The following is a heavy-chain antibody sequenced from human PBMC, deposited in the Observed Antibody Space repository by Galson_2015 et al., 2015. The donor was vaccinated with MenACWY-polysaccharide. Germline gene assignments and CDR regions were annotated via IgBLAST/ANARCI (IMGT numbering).Heavy chain of an antibody. Sequence: ETLSLTCTVSGGSISSYRWTWIRQPPGKGLEGIASIFHSGTTYYNPSLKSRVTISVDTSKNQFSLKLSSVTAADTAVYYCARVEKYSGSFYILYWGQGTLVTVSS. CDR2: IFHSGTT. D-gene: IGHD1-26*01. J-gene: IGHJ4*02. CDR1: GGSISSYR. CDR3: ARVEKYSGSFYILY. V-gene: IGHV4-38-2*02.